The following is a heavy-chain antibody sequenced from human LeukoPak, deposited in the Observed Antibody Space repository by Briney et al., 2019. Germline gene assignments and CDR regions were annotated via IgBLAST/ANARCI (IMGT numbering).Heavy chain of an antibody. V-gene: IGHV3-7*01. CDR1: GFTFSSYW. D-gene: IGHD5-12*01. CDR2: IKQDGSEK. Sequence: GGSLRLSCAASGFTFSSYWMSWVRQAPGKGLEWVANIKQDGSEKYVDSVKGRFTISRDNAKNSLYLQMNSLRAEDTAVYCCTRPSGYDSEGFDYWGQGTLVTVSS. J-gene: IGHJ4*02. CDR3: TRPSGYDSEGFDY.